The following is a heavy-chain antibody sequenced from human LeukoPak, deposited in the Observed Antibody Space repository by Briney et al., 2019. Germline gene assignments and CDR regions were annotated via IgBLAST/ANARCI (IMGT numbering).Heavy chain of an antibody. CDR2: ISGSGGNT. V-gene: IGHV3-23*01. CDR3: AKDRLKYYDSSGSFDY. J-gene: IGHJ4*02. Sequence: GGSLRLSCAASGFTFSSHAMSWVRQAPGKGLEWVSAISGSGGNTYYADSVKGRFTISRDNSKNTLYLQMNSLRAEDTAVYYCAKDRLKYYDSSGSFDYWGQGTLVTVSS. D-gene: IGHD3-22*01. CDR1: GFTFSSHA.